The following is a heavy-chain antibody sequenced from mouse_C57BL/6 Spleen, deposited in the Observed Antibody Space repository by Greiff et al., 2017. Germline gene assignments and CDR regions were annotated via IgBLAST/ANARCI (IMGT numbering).Heavy chain of an antibody. CDR3: ARSDYYGSSYWYFDV. CDR1: GYTFTSYW. Sequence: GYTFTSYWMHWVKQRPGQGLEWIGYINPSSGYTKYNQKFKDKATLTADKSSSTAYMQLSSLTYEDSAVYYGARSDYYGSSYWYFDVWGTGTTVTVSS. CDR2: INPSSGYT. J-gene: IGHJ1*03. D-gene: IGHD1-1*01. V-gene: IGHV1-7*01.